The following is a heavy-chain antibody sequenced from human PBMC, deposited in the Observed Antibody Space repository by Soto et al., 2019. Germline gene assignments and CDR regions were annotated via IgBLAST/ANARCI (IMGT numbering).Heavy chain of an antibody. CDR1: GGTFSSSA. D-gene: IGHD6-13*01. V-gene: IGHV1-69*13. CDR2: IIPIFGTA. J-gene: IGHJ4*02. CDR3: ARDPGYSTYYFDY. Sequence: ASVKVSCKASGGTFSSSAISWVRQAPGQGLEWMGGIIPIFGTANYAQKFQGRVTITADESTSTAYMELSSLRSEDTAVYYCARDPGYSTYYFDYWGQGTLVTVSS.